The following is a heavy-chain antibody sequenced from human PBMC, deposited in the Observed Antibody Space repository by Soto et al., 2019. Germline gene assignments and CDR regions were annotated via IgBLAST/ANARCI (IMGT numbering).Heavy chain of an antibody. Sequence: GGSLRLSCAASGFTFSSYAMHWVRQAPGKGLEWVAVISYDGSNKYYADSVKGRFTISRDNSKNTLYLQMNSLRAEDTAVYYCARDSRGAVFYYYYGMDVWGQGTTVTVSS. CDR1: GFTFSSYA. J-gene: IGHJ6*02. CDR2: ISYDGSNK. D-gene: IGHD3-16*01. CDR3: ARDSRGAVFYYYYGMDV. V-gene: IGHV3-30-3*01.